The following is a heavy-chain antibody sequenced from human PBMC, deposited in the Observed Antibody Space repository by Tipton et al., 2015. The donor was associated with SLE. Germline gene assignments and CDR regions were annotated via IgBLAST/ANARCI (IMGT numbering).Heavy chain of an antibody. CDR1: GGSFNGYY. V-gene: IGHV4-34*01. CDR2: INHSGST. Sequence: TLSLTCAVYGGSFNGYYWSWIRQPPGKGLEWIGEINHSGSTYYNPSLKSRVTISVDTSKNQFSLKLSSVTAADTAVYYCARGIGAALFDYWGQGTLVTVSS. CDR3: ARGIGAALFDY. J-gene: IGHJ4*02. D-gene: IGHD6-13*01.